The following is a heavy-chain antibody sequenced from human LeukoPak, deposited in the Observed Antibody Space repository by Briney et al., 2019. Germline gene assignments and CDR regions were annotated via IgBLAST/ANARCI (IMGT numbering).Heavy chain of an antibody. V-gene: IGHV1-18*01. D-gene: IGHD3-22*01. CDR3: ARDLPLSRQNYYDSSGHPYY. Sequence: ASVKVSCKASGDTFTSYAISWVRQAPGQGLEWMGWISAYNGDTNYAQKLQGRVTMTTDTSTSTAYMELRSLRSDDTAVYYCARDLPLSRQNYYDSSGHPYYWGQGTLVTVSS. J-gene: IGHJ4*02. CDR2: ISAYNGDT. CDR1: GDTFTSYA.